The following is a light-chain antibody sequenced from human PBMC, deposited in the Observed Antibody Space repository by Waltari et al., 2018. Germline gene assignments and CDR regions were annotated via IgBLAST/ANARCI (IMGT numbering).Light chain of an antibody. Sequence: EIVMTQSPATLSVSPGARATLSCRASQSVGNNLVWYQHKPGQAPRLLMYGASIRSVDFPSRFSGSGSGTEFTLTISGLQSEDFALYYCQQYYNWPRTFGQGTKVEIK. CDR3: QQYYNWPRT. J-gene: IGKJ1*01. CDR1: QSVGNN. V-gene: IGKV3D-15*01. CDR2: GAS.